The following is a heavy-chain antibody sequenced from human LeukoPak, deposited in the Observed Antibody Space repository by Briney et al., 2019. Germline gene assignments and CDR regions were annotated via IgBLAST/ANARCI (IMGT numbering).Heavy chain of an antibody. D-gene: IGHD3-16*01. CDR1: GFTFSSYA. CDR2: ISYDGSNK. CDR3: AKLLGDVTTFDY. J-gene: IGHJ4*02. Sequence: PGRSLRLSCAASGFTFSSYAMHWVRQAPGKGLEWVAVISYDGSNKYYADSVKGRFTISRDNAENSLYLQMNSLRAEDTAVYYCAKLLGDVTTFDYWGQGTLVTVSS. V-gene: IGHV3-30*04.